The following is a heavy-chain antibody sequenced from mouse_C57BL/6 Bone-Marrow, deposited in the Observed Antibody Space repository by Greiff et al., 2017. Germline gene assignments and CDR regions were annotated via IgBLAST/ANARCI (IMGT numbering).Heavy chain of an antibody. D-gene: IGHD2-4*01. CDR1: GYTFTDYY. J-gene: IGHJ3*01. Sequence: VQVVESGAELVKPGASVKISCKASGYTFTDYYINWVKQRPGQGLEWIGKIGPGSGSTYYNEKFKGKATLTADKSSSTAYMQLSSLTSEDSAVYFCASQNYYDYGGFAYWAKGLWSLSLQ. CDR3: ASQNYYDYGGFAY. V-gene: IGHV1-77*01. CDR2: IGPGSGST.